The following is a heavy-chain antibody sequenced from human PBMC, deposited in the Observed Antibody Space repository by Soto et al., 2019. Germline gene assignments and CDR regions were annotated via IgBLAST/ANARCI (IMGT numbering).Heavy chain of an antibody. V-gene: IGHV1-8*01. CDR1: GYTFTSYD. J-gene: IGHJ5*02. Sequence: QVQLVQSGAEVKKPGASVKVSCKASGYTFTSYDINWVRLATGQGLEWMGWMNPNSGNTGYAQKFQGRVTMTRNTSISTAYMELSSLRSEDTAVYYCARGKDIVVVVAASPNWFDPWGQGTLVTVSS. CDR3: ARGKDIVVVVAASPNWFDP. CDR2: MNPNSGNT. D-gene: IGHD2-15*01.